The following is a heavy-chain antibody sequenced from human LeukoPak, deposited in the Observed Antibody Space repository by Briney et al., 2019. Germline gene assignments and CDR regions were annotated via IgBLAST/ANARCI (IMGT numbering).Heavy chain of an antibody. D-gene: IGHD1-26*01. J-gene: IGHJ4*02. Sequence: ASVKVSCKASGYTFTGYYMHWVRQAPGQGLEWMGWINPNSGGTNYAQKFQGRVTITADKSTSTAYMELSSLRSEDTAVYYCASSIKVGATFDGTILPQHYFDYWGQGTLVTVSS. CDR2: INPNSGGT. V-gene: IGHV1-2*02. CDR1: GYTFTGYY. CDR3: ASSIKVGATFDGTILPQHYFDY.